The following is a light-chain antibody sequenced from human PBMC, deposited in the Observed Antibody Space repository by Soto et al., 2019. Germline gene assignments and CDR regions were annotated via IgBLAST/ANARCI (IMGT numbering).Light chain of an antibody. V-gene: IGKV3-15*01. CDR2: GAS. CDR3: QQYNNWPIT. Sequence: EIVLTQSPGTLSLSPVERATLSCRASQSVSSSSLTWYQQKPGQAPRLLIYGASTRATGIPARFSGSGSGTQFTLTISSLQSEDFAVYYCQQYNNWPITFGQGTRLEI. J-gene: IGKJ5*01. CDR1: QSVSSS.